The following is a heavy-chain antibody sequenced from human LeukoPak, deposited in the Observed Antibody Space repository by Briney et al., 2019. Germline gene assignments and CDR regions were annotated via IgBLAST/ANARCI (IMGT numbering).Heavy chain of an antibody. Sequence: PGGSLRLSCAASVFTFSSYAMSGVRQAPGKGLEWVSAISGSGGSTYYADSVKGRFTISRDNSKNTLYLQMNSLRAEDTAVYYCAKESRRINCSGGSCYLEYYFDYWGQGTLVTVSS. J-gene: IGHJ4*02. CDR2: ISGSGGST. D-gene: IGHD2-15*01. CDR1: VFTFSSYA. CDR3: AKESRRINCSGGSCYLEYYFDY. V-gene: IGHV3-23*01.